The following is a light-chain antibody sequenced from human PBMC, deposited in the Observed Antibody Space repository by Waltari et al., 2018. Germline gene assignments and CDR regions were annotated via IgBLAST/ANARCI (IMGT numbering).Light chain of an antibody. Sequence: QSALTQPASVSGSPGQSIPLSCTGTSSDVGDYNSVSWYQQHPGKAPKLMIFDVSNRPSGFSNRFSGSKSGNTASLTISGLQAEDEADYYCSSYISSSTLEVFGGGTRLTVL. CDR1: SSDVGDYNS. V-gene: IGLV2-14*03. CDR2: DVS. CDR3: SSYISSSTLEV. J-gene: IGLJ3*02.